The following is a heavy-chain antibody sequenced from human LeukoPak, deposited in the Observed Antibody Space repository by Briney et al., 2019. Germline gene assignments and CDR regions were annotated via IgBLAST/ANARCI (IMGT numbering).Heavy chain of an antibody. CDR2: IKPDGSET. V-gene: IGHV3-7*05. CDR1: GFTFKEYW. J-gene: IGHJ3*02. Sequence: GGSLRLSCAASGFTFKEYWMTWVRQPPGKGLEWVANIKPDGSETYCVDSVKGRFTISRDNAKNSLYLQMNSLRVEDMAVYYCARDHLREGATGASEIWGQGTMVTVSS. D-gene: IGHD1-26*01. CDR3: ARDHLREGATGASEI.